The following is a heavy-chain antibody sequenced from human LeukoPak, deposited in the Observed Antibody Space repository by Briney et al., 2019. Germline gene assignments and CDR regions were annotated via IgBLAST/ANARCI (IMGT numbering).Heavy chain of an antibody. D-gene: IGHD3-10*01. CDR2: ISNRVGYI. CDR3: ANSFSGSYYNIRNEPYYSYYYMDV. CDR1: GFNFNDYS. Sequence: GGSLRLSCAASGFNFNDYSMNWVRQAPGKGLEWVSSISNRVGYIYYADSVKGRFTISRDNSKNTLYLQMNSLRADDTAVYYCANSFSGSYYNIRNEPYYSYYYMDVWGKGTTVTISS. J-gene: IGHJ6*03. V-gene: IGHV3-21*01.